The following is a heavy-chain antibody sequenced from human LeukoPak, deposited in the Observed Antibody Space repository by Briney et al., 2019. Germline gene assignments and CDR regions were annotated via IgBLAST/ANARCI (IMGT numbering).Heavy chain of an antibody. Sequence: ASVKVSCKASGYTFTGYYMHWVRQAPGQGLEWMGIINPSGGSTSYAQKFQGRVTMTRDTSTSTVYMELSSLRSEDTAVYYCARAPRDGPPRDCFDYWGQGTLVTVSS. D-gene: IGHD5-24*01. CDR2: INPSGGST. V-gene: IGHV1-46*01. CDR1: GYTFTGYY. CDR3: ARAPRDGPPRDCFDY. J-gene: IGHJ4*02.